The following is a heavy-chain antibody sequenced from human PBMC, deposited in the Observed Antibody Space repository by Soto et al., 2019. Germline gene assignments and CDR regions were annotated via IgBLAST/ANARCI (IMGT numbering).Heavy chain of an antibody. Sequence: QVQSQQWGAGLLKPSETLSLTCTVYGESFSGYSWSWIRQPPGKGLEWMDKINCGGSTNYNPSLRNRVTISGDTSKNQFSLRLKSVTAADTAVSACARVQSGKKYGLLAFDHWGQGTLVTVSS. D-gene: IGHD2-8*01. V-gene: IGHV4-34*02. CDR3: ARVQSGKKYGLLAFDH. J-gene: IGHJ4*02. CDR1: GESFSGYS. CDR2: INCGGST.